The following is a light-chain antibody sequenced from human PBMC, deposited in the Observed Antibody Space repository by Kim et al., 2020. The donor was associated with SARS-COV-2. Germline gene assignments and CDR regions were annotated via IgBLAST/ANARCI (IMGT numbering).Light chain of an antibody. CDR3: QQANSFPYS. Sequence: DIQMTQSPSSVSASAGDRVTITCRASQGISSWLVWYQQKPGKAPKLLIYAASSLQSGVPPRFSGSGSGTDFTLTISSLQPEDFATYYCQQANSFPYSFGQGTKLEI. V-gene: IGKV1-12*01. J-gene: IGKJ2*03. CDR2: AAS. CDR1: QGISSW.